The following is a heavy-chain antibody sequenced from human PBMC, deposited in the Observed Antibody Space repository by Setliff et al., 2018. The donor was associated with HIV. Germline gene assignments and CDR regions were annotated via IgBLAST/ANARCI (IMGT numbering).Heavy chain of an antibody. CDR2: ISSGGEIM. J-gene: IGHJ4*02. CDR3: AKSLLVAGNDY. Sequence: GSLRLSCAASGFTFSSYSMNWVRQAPGKGLEWVSAISSGGEIMFYADSVKGRFTISRDNSKNTLYLQTISLRADDTAVYYCAKSLLVAGNDYWGQGTLVTVSS. CDR1: GFTFSSYS. D-gene: IGHD2-8*02. V-gene: IGHV3-23*01.